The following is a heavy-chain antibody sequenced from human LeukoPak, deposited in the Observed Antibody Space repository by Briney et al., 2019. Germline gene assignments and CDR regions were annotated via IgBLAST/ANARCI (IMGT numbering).Heavy chain of an antibody. J-gene: IGHJ6*02. D-gene: IGHD6-13*01. V-gene: IGHV3-21*01. CDR1: GFTFSSYS. CDR3: ARVGQQLGYYGMDV. CDR2: ISSSSSYT. Sequence: GGSLRLSCAASGFTFSSYSMNWVRQAPGKGLEWVSSISSSSSYTYYADSVKGRFTISRDNAKNSLYLQMNSLRAEDTAVYYCARVGQQLGYYGMDVWGQGTTVTVSS.